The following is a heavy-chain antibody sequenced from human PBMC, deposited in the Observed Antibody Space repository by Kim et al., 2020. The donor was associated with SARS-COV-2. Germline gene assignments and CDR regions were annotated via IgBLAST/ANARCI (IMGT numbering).Heavy chain of an antibody. Sequence: GGSLRLSCAASGFTFRNYNMKWVRQSPGEGLEWVSSSNTGSTHIYYADSVEGRFTISRDNAQNSLYLQMNSLRAEDTAVYYCATSSYEILTGYFSGMDVWGQGTTVTVSS. V-gene: IGHV3-21*01. D-gene: IGHD3-9*01. J-gene: IGHJ6*02. CDR2: SNTGSTHI. CDR1: GFTFRNYN. CDR3: ATSSYEILTGYFSGMDV.